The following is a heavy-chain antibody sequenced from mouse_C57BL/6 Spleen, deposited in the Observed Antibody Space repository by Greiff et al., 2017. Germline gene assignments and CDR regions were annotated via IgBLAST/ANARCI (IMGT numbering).Heavy chain of an antibody. CDR1: GFSFNTYA. Sequence: EVQLVESGGGLVQPKGSLKLSCAASGFSFNTYAMNWVRQAPGKGLEWVARIRSKSNNYATYYADSVKDRFTISRDDSESMLYLRMNNLKTEDTAMYYCVRDDGYYADYFDYWGQGTTLTVSS. CDR3: VRDDGYYADYFDY. J-gene: IGHJ2*01. CDR2: IRSKSNNYAT. V-gene: IGHV10-1*01. D-gene: IGHD2-3*01.